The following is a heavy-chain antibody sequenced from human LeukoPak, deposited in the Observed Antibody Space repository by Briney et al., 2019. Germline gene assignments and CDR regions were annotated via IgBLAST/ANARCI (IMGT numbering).Heavy chain of an antibody. J-gene: IGHJ4*02. V-gene: IGHV3-33*01. CDR1: GFTFSSYS. D-gene: IGHD3-22*01. CDR3: ATRSVYYDSSGYTFDY. CDR2: IWYDGSNK. Sequence: PGGSLRLSCAASGFTFSSYSMHWVRQAPGKGLEWVAVIWYDGSNKYYADSVKGRFTISRDNSKNTLYLQMNSLRAEDTAVYYCATRSVYYDSSGYTFDYWGQGTLVTVSS.